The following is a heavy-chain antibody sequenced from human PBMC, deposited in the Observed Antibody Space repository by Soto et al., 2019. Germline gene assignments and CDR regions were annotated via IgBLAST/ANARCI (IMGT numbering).Heavy chain of an antibody. V-gene: IGHV5-10-1*01. CDR3: ARGNIANWFGP. CDR2: IDPSDSYT. Sequence: GESLKISCKGSGYKVTNYRISWVRQMPGKGLEWMGRIDPSDSYTDYSPSFQGHVTISADKSISTAYLQWSSLQASDTAIYFCARGNIANWFGPWGQGTPVTVSS. D-gene: IGHD3-16*02. J-gene: IGHJ5*02. CDR1: GYKVTNYR.